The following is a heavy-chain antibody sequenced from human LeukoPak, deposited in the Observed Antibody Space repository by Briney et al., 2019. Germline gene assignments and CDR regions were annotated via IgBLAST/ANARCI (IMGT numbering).Heavy chain of an antibody. Sequence: GGSLRLSCAASGFTFSSYAMSWVRQAPGKGLEWVSAISGGGGSTYYADSVKGRFTISRDNSKNTLYLQMNSLRAEDTAVYYCAKTIGITMGRYYYYGMDVWGQGTTVTVSS. CDR2: ISGGGGST. D-gene: IGHD3-10*01. V-gene: IGHV3-23*01. J-gene: IGHJ6*02. CDR3: AKTIGITMGRYYYYGMDV. CDR1: GFTFSSYA.